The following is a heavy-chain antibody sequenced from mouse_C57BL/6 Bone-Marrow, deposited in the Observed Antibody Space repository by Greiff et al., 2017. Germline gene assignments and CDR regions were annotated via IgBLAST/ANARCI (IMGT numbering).Heavy chain of an antibody. V-gene: IGHV2-2*01. Sequence: QVQLQQSGPGLVQPSQSLSITCTVSGFSLTSYGVHWVRQSPGKGLEWLGVIWSGGSTDYNAAFISRLSISKDNSKSQVFFKMNSLQADDTAIYYWARNWDWSWFAYWGQGTLVTVSA. CDR3: ARNWDWSWFAY. J-gene: IGHJ3*01. CDR2: IWSGGST. D-gene: IGHD4-1*01. CDR1: GFSLTSYG.